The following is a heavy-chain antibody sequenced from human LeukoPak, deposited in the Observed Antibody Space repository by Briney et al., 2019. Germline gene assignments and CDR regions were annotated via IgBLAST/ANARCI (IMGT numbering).Heavy chain of an antibody. CDR2: ISYSGST. V-gene: IGHV4-59*01. CDR1: RGSISSYY. D-gene: IGHD3-22*01. J-gene: IGHJ4*02. Sequence: SETLSLTCTVSRGSISSYYWSWIRQPPGKGLEWIGYISYSGSTNYNPSLKSRVSISVDTSKNQFSLKLSSVTAADTAVYYCARGGYDGSGYRPTNFDYWGQGTLVTVSS. CDR3: ARGGYDGSGYRPTNFDY.